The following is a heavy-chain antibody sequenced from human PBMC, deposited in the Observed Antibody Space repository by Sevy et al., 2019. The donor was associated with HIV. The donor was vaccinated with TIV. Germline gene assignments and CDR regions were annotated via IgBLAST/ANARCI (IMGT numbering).Heavy chain of an antibody. CDR1: GGTFSSYA. V-gene: IGHV1-69*13. D-gene: IGHD5-18*01. J-gene: IGHJ5*02. CDR2: IIPIFGTA. Sequence: ASVKVSCKASGGTFSSYAISWVRQAPGQGLEWMGGIIPIFGTANYAQKFQGRVTITADESTRTAYMELSSLRSEDTAVYYCARKAGDTADTWGQGTLVTVSS. CDR3: ARKAGDTADT.